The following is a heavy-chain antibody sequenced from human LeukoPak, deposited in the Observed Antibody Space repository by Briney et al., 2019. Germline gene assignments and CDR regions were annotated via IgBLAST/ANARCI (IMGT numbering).Heavy chain of an antibody. J-gene: IGHJ4*02. D-gene: IGHD2-15*01. V-gene: IGHV4-59*01. Sequence: SETLSLTCTVSGGSISSYYWSWIRQPQGKGLEWIGYIYYSGSTNYNPSLKSRVTISVDTSKNQFSLKLSSVTAADTAVYYCARGQGDCSGGSCYYYFDYWGQGTLVSVSS. CDR1: GGSISSYY. CDR3: ARGQGDCSGGSCYYYFDY. CDR2: IYYSGST.